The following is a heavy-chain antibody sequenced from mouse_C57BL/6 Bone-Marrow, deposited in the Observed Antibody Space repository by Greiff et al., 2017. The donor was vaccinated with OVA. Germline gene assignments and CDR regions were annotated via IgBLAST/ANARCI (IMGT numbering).Heavy chain of an antibody. CDR3: ARFGNYLYWYFDV. Sequence: QVQLQQPGAELVMPGASVKLSCKASGYTFTSYWMHWVKQRPGQGLEWIGEIDPSDSYTNYNQKFKGKSTLTVDKSSSPAYMQLSSLTSEDSAVYYCARFGNYLYWYFDVWGTGTTVTVSS. CDR1: GYTFTSYW. V-gene: IGHV1-69*01. J-gene: IGHJ1*03. CDR2: IDPSDSYT. D-gene: IGHD2-1*01.